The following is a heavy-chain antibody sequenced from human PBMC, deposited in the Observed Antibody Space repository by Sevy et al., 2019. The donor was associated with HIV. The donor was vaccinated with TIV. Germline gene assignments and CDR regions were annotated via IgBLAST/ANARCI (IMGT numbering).Heavy chain of an antibody. CDR1: GDSFSSYF. Sequence: SETLSLTCTVSGDSFSSYFWAWIRQPAGKGLEWIGRINTSGSTNYNPSLKSRVTMSLDTSKSQFSLKVTSLTAADTAIYCCARSNWVTATNGFSKSYYFDYWGQGSLVTVSS. D-gene: IGHD7-27*01. CDR2: INTSGST. CDR3: ARSNWVTATNGFSKSYYFDY. J-gene: IGHJ4*02. V-gene: IGHV4-4*07.